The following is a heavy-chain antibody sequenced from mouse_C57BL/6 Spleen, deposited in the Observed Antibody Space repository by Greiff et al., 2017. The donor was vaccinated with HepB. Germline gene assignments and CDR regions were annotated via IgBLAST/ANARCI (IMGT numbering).Heavy chain of an antibody. V-gene: IGHV1-55*01. CDR1: GYTFTSYW. Sequence: VQLQQSGAVLVKPGASVKMSFKASGYTFTSYWITWVQPRPGQGLEWLGALSPGSVSTNYNEKFMSKATLTGDSSSSPAYMQLSSLTSVDSAVYYCARRGLYYGSTAWFAYWGKGTLVTVAA. CDR2: LSPGSVST. D-gene: IGHD1-1*01. CDR3: ARRGLYYGSTAWFAY. J-gene: IGHJ3*01.